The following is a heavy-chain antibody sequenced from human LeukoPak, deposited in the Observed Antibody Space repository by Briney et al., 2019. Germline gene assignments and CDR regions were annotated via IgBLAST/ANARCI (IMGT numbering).Heavy chain of an antibody. Sequence: ASVKVSCKASGYTFSGHHMHWVRQAPGQGLEWMGWINPNSTGTNYAQKFQGRVTMTRDTSISTAYMELSRLRSDDTAVYYCARDPPEYSGSYYGPTYYSDYWGQGTLVTVSS. CDR1: GYTFSGHH. J-gene: IGHJ4*02. CDR3: ARDPPEYSGSYYGPTYYSDY. D-gene: IGHD1-26*01. CDR2: INPNSTGT. V-gene: IGHV1-2*02.